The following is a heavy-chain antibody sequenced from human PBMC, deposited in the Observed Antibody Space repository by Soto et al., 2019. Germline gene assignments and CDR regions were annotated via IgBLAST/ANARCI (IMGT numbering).Heavy chain of an antibody. D-gene: IGHD3-22*01. Sequence: SETLSLTCTVSGGSISSGGYYWSWIRQHPGKGLEWIGYIYYSGSTYYNPSLKSRVTISVDTSKNQFSLKLSSVTAADTAVYYCARDRKGYDSSGDIYFQHWGQGTLVTVSS. V-gene: IGHV4-31*03. CDR3: ARDRKGYDSSGDIYFQH. CDR1: GGSISSGGYY. J-gene: IGHJ1*01. CDR2: IYYSGST.